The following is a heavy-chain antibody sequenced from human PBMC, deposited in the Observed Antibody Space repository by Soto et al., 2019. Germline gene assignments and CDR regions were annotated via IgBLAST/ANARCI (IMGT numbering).Heavy chain of an antibody. CDR2: ISTYNDNT. CDR3: ARLSNSGSHTHFYFGMDV. D-gene: IGHD2-2*01. CDR1: GYTFHSFG. Sequence: QAHLEQSGVEVKKPGASVKVTCKASGYTFHSFGISWVRQAPGQGLEWVGWISTYNDNTNYAQKFRGRVTMATDISTSTASMELRSLRPDDTAVYYCARLSNSGSHTHFYFGMDVWGQGSTVIVSS. V-gene: IGHV1-18*01. J-gene: IGHJ6*02.